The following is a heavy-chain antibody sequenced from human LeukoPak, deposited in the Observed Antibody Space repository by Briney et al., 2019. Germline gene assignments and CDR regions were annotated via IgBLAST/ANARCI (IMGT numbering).Heavy chain of an antibody. CDR1: GGSISRYY. V-gene: IGHV4-59*01. Sequence: SETLSLTCTVSGGSISRYYWSWIRQPPGKGLEWIGYIYYSGSTNYNPSLKSRVTISVDPSKNQFSLKLSSVPAADTAVYYCASVTMVRGVIMLDYWGQGTLVTVSS. CDR3: ASVTMVRGVIMLDY. J-gene: IGHJ4*02. D-gene: IGHD3-10*01. CDR2: IYYSGST.